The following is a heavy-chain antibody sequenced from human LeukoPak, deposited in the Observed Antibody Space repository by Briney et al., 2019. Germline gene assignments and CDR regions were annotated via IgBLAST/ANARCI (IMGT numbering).Heavy chain of an antibody. Sequence: GGSLRLSCAASGFTFSSYGMHWVRQAPGKGLEWVAFIRYDGSNKYYADSVKGRFTISRDNSKNTLYLQMNSLRAEDTAVYYCARDHDSSGWLGPFDYWGLGTLVTVSS. V-gene: IGHV3-30*02. CDR3: ARDHDSSGWLGPFDY. CDR2: IRYDGSNK. D-gene: IGHD6-19*01. CDR1: GFTFSSYG. J-gene: IGHJ4*02.